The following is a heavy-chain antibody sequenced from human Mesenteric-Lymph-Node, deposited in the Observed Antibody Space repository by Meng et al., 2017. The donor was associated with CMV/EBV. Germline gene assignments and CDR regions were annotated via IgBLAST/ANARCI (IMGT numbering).Heavy chain of an antibody. CDR2: IQHSGTT. D-gene: IGHD3-3*01. V-gene: IGHV4-31*02. J-gene: IGHJ4*02. Sequence: SGGSSRSGGYYWSGVRQIQGKGVEWMAKIQHSGTTSHKPSLKSRVSIAVDTSENHFSLRRSSVTAADTAVYYCARQLDDFWSGYPLDSWGRGTLVTVSS. CDR3: ARQLDDFWSGYPLDS. CDR1: GGSSRSGGYY.